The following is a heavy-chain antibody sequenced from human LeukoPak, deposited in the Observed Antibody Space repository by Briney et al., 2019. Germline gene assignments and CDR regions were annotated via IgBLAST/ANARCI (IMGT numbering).Heavy chain of an antibody. J-gene: IGHJ4*02. CDR1: GFTFSSYA. D-gene: IGHD2/OR15-2a*01. Sequence: PGGSLRLSCAASGFTFSSYAMHWVRQAPGKGLEWVAVISYDGSNKYYADSVKGRFTISRDNSKNTLYLQMNSPRAEDTAVYYCARGQVYAPLDYWGQGTLVTVSS. V-gene: IGHV3-30-3*01. CDR2: ISYDGSNK. CDR3: ARGQVYAPLDY.